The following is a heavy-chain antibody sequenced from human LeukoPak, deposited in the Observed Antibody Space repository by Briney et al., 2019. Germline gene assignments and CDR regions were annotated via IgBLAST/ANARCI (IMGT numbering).Heavy chain of an antibody. J-gene: IGHJ6*03. Sequence: PSETLSLTCTVSGASISRGTHYWSWIRQPAGKGLEWIGRIYTIGNTNYSPSLWKRATISVDASKNQFSLRLSSVTAADTAVYYCATKNSIRYFDWLSNYYYYYMDVWGKGTTVTVSS. CDR1: GASISRGTHY. CDR3: ATKNSIRYFDWLSNYYYYYMDV. D-gene: IGHD3-9*01. V-gene: IGHV4-61*02. CDR2: IYTIGNT.